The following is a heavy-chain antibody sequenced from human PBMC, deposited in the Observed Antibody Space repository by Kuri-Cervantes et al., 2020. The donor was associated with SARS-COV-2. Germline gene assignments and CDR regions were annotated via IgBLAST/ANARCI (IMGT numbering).Heavy chain of an antibody. Sequence: GESLKISCAASGFTFSSYAMHWVRQAPGKGLEWLAVISYDGSNKYYADSVKGRFTISRDNSKNTLYLQMNSLRAEDTAVYYCARVLDAGGFDHWGRGTLVTVSS. J-gene: IGHJ4*02. CDR3: ARVLDAGGFDH. V-gene: IGHV3-30-3*01. D-gene: IGHD3-10*01. CDR1: GFTFSSYA. CDR2: ISYDGSNK.